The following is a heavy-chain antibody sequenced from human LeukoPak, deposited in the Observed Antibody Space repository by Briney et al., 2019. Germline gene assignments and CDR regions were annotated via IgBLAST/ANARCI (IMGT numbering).Heavy chain of an antibody. Sequence: QPGGSLRLSCAASGFTFDDYAMHWVRQAPGKGLEWVSGISWNSGSIGYADSVKGRFTISRDNAKNSLYLQMNSLRAEGMALYYCAKDHSGSYDYFDYWGQGTLVTVSS. J-gene: IGHJ4*02. CDR2: ISWNSGSI. CDR1: GFTFDDYA. D-gene: IGHD1-26*01. V-gene: IGHV3-9*03. CDR3: AKDHSGSYDYFDY.